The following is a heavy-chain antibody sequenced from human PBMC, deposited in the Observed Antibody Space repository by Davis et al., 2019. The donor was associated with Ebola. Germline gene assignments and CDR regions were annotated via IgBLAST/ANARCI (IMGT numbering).Heavy chain of an antibody. CDR3: ASLRRTITGMDDAFDI. CDR2: IYTGDSDT. Sequence: GESLKISCQGFGYSFTNYWIGWVRRMPGKGLEWMGIIYTGDSDTRYNPSFRGRVTISADKSIKTAFLQWSSLRASDTAMYYCASLRRTITGMDDAFDIWGQGTMVTVSS. CDR1: GYSFTNYW. D-gene: IGHD2-8*02. J-gene: IGHJ3*02. V-gene: IGHV5-51*01.